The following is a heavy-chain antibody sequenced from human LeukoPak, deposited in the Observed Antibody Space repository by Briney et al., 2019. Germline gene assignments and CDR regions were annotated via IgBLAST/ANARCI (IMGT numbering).Heavy chain of an antibody. CDR2: ISAYNGNT. V-gene: IGHV1-18*01. J-gene: IGHJ4*02. D-gene: IGHD3-22*01. Sequence: AASVKVSCKASGYTFTNYDINWVRQAPGQGLEWMGWISAYNGNTNYAQKLQGRVTMTTDTSTSTAYMELRSLRSDDTAVYYCARDSNHITMIARPYDYWGQGTLVTVSS. CDR1: GYTFTNYD. CDR3: ARDSNHITMIARPYDY.